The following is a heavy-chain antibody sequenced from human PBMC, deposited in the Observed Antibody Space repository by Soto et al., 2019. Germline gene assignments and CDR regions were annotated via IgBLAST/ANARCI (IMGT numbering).Heavy chain of an antibody. Sequence: PSETLSLTCTVSGGSLSSYYWSWIRQPPGKGLEWIGYIYYSGSTNYNPSLKSRVTISVDTSKNQFSLKLSSVTAADTAVYYCESRYGGKFYYWAQGSLVTVSA. J-gene: IGHJ4*02. CDR1: GGSLSSYY. V-gene: IGHV4-59*01. CDR3: ESRYGGKFYY. CDR2: IYYSGST. D-gene: IGHD3-16*01.